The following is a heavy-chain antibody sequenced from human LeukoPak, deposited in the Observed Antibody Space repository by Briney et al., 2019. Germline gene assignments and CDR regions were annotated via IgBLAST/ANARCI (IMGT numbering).Heavy chain of an antibody. CDR2: IDPSGGST. J-gene: IGHJ6*02. CDR3: ARERQEGSSWYGYYYYGMDV. CDR1: GYTFTSYY. V-gene: IGHV1-46*01. D-gene: IGHD6-13*01. Sequence: ASVKVSCKASGYTFTSYYMHWMRQTPGQGLEWMGIIDPSGGSTSYAQKSQGRVTMTRDTSTSTVYMELSSLRSEDTAVYYCARERQEGSSWYGYYYYGMDVWGQGTTVTVSS.